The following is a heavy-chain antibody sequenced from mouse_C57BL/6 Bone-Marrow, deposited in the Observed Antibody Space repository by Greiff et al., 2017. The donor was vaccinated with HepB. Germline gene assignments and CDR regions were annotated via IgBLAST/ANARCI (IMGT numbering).Heavy chain of an antibody. Sequence: EVQLQQSGPVLVKPGASVKMSCKASGYTFTDYYMNWVKQSHGKSLEWIGVINPYNGGTSYNQKFKGKATLTVDKSSSTAYMELNSLTSEDSAVYYCARWGLGVTRYWYFDVWGTGTTVTVSS. J-gene: IGHJ1*03. D-gene: IGHD2-2*01. CDR2: INPYNGGT. CDR3: ARWGLGVTRYWYFDV. CDR1: GYTFTDYY. V-gene: IGHV1-19*01.